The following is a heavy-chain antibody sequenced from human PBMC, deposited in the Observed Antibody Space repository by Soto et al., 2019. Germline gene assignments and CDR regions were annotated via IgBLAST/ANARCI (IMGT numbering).Heavy chain of an antibody. V-gene: IGHV3-30*03. J-gene: IGHJ3*02. CDR2: ISYDGSNK. CDR3: ARRVIGSSRAFDI. D-gene: IGHD3-10*01. Sequence: PGGSLRLSCAASGFTFSSYGMHWVRQAPGKGLEWVAVISYDGSNKYNADSVKGRFTISRDNSKDTLYLQMNSLRAEDTAVYYCARRVIGSSRAFDIWGQGTMVTVSS. CDR1: GFTFSSYG.